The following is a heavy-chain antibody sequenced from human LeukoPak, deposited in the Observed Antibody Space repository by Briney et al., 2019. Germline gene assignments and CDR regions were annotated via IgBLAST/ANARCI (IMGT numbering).Heavy chain of an antibody. V-gene: IGHV3-30*18. J-gene: IGHJ4*02. D-gene: IGHD3-10*01. CDR2: ISYDGSNK. Sequence: PGRSLRLSCAASGFTFSSYGMHWVRQAPGKGLEWVAVISYDGSNKYYADSVKGRFTISRDNSKNTLYLQMNSLRAEDTAVYYCAKDLTGMVRGAGAFDYWGQGTLVTVSS. CDR1: GFTFSSYG. CDR3: AKDLTGMVRGAGAFDY.